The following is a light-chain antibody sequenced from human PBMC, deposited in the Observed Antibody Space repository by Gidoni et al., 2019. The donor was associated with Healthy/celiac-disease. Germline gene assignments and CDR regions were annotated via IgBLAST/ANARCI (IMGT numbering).Light chain of an antibody. V-gene: IGKV3-15*01. CDR1: QSFSSN. J-gene: IGKJ1*01. CDR2: GAS. Sequence: EIVMTQSPATLSVSPGERVTLSCRASQSFSSNLAWYQQKPGQAPRLLIYGASTRATGIPARFSGSGSGTEFTLTISSLQSEDFAVYYCQQYNNWLWTFGQGTKVEIK. CDR3: QQYNNWLWT.